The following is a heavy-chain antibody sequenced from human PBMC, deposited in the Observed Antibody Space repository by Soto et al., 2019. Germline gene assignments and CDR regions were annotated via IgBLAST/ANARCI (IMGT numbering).Heavy chain of an antibody. V-gene: IGHV3-30-3*01. CDR2: ISYDGSNK. D-gene: IGHD5-18*01. J-gene: IGHJ4*02. CDR3: ERDVDTAMVTRPVY. CDR1: GFTFSSYA. Sequence: GGSLRLSCAASGFTFSSYAMHWVRQAPGKGLEWVAVISYDGSNKYYADSVKGRFTISRDNSKNTLYLQMNSLRAEDTAVYYCERDVDTAMVTRPVYWGQGKLVTVS.